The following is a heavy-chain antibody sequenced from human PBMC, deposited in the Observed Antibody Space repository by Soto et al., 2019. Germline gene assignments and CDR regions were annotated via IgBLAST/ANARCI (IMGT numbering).Heavy chain of an antibody. V-gene: IGHV4-59*01. CDR3: ARVDTVMALFDY. J-gene: IGHJ4*02. Sequence: SETLSLTCTVSGGSISSYYWSWIRQPPGKGLEWIGYIYYSGSTNYNPSLKSRVTISVDTSKNQFSLKLSSVTAADTAVYYCARVDTVMALFDYWGQGTLVTVS. D-gene: IGHD5-18*01. CDR1: GGSISSYY. CDR2: IYYSGST.